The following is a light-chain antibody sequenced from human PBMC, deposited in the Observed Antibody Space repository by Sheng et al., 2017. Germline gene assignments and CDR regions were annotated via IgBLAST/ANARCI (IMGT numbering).Light chain of an antibody. CDR2: QDS. Sequence: SYELTQPPSVSVSPGQTASITCSGDKLGDKYACWYQQKPGQSPVLVIYQDSKRPSGIPERFSGSNSGNTATLTISRAQAGDEADYYCQVWDSSTDVFGTGTKVTVL. CDR1: KLGDKY. V-gene: IGLV3-1*01. CDR3: QVWDSSTDV. J-gene: IGLJ1*01.